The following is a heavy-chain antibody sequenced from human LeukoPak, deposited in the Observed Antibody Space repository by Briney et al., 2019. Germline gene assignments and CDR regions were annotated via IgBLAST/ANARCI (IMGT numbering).Heavy chain of an antibody. CDR1: GFTFSSYS. CDR3: AKTGGIAAAH. J-gene: IGHJ4*02. Sequence: GGSLRLSCAASGFTFSSYSMNWVRQAPGKGLEWVSSISSSSSYIYYADSVKGRFTISRDNSKNTLYLQMNSLRAEDTALYYCAKTGGIAAAHWGQGTLVTVSS. CDR2: ISSSSSYI. V-gene: IGHV3-21*04. D-gene: IGHD6-13*01.